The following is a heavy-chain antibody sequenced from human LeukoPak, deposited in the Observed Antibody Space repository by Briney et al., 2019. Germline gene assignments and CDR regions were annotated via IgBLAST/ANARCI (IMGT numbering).Heavy chain of an antibody. V-gene: IGHV4-61*02. Sequence: SQTLSLTCTVSGGSISSGSYYWSWIRQPAGKGLEWIGRIYYSGSTNYNPSLKSRVTISVDTSKNHFSLKLNSVTAADTAVYYCARGYSTSWTYYFDYWGQGALVTVSS. CDR2: IYYSGST. CDR3: ARGYSTSWTYYFDY. CDR1: GGSISSGSYY. J-gene: IGHJ4*02. D-gene: IGHD6-13*01.